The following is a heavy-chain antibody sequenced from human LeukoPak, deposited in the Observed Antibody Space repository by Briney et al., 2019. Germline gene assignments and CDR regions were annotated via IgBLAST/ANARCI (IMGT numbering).Heavy chain of an antibody. V-gene: IGHV1-69*05. Sequence: ASVKVSCKASGGTFSSYAISWVRQAPGQGLEWMGGIIPIFGTANYAQKFQGRVTITTDESTSTAYMELSSLRSEDTAVYYCARARDSPRRFLENWFDPWGQGTLVTVSS. CDR2: IIPIFGTA. J-gene: IGHJ5*02. CDR3: ARARDSPRRFLENWFDP. D-gene: IGHD3-3*01. CDR1: GGTFSSYA.